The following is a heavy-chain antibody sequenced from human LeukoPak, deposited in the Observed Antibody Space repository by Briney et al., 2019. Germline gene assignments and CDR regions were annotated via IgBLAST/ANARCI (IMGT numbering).Heavy chain of an antibody. Sequence: GGFLRLYCAASGFTFRSYDMNWVRQAPGGGLDWFSYIRGNSNNIYYVDSVKGGFTISRDNAKNSLSLQMNSLRAEDTALYYCARDKYQVLDYWGQGTLVTVSS. CDR1: GFTFRSYD. V-gene: IGHV3-48*03. J-gene: IGHJ4*02. CDR2: IRGNSNNI. CDR3: ARDKYQVLDY. D-gene: IGHD4/OR15-4a*01.